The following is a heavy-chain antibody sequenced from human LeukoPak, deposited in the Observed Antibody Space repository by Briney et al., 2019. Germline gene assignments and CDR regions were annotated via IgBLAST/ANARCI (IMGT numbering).Heavy chain of an antibody. CDR3: ARLLRVGTAAGFDY. D-gene: IGHD6-13*01. CDR2: IYSGGST. V-gene: IGHV3-53*01. CDR1: GFTVSSSY. J-gene: IGHJ4*02. Sequence: GGSLRLSCAASGFTVSSSYMSWVRQAPGKGLEWVSVIYSGGSTYYADSVKGRFTISRDNSKNTLSLQMNSLRAEDTAVYYGARLLRVGTAAGFDYWGQGTLVTVSS.